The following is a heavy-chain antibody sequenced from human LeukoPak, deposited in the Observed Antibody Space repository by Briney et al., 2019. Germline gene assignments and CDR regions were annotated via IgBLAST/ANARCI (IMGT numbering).Heavy chain of an antibody. D-gene: IGHD4-17*01. CDR3: ASSYGDLYYFDY. Sequence: GGSLRLSCAASGFTFSSNYMSWVRQAPGEGLEGVSVIYSGGSTYYADSVKGRFTISRDNSKNTLYLQMNSLRAEDTAVYYCASSYGDLYYFDYWGQGTLVTVSS. CDR2: IYSGGST. J-gene: IGHJ4*02. V-gene: IGHV3-66*01. CDR1: GFTFSSNY.